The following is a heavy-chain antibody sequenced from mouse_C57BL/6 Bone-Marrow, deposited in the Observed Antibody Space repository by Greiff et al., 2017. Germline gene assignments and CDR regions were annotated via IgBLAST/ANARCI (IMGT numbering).Heavy chain of an antibody. V-gene: IGHV1-69*01. CDR2: IDPSDSNT. Sequence: VQLQQPGAELVMPGASVKLSCKASGYTFTSYWMHWVKQRPGQGLEWIGEIDPSDSNTNYNQKFKGKSTLTVAKSSSTAYMQLSSLTSEDSAVYYCARSYYSNYVGVYYYAMDYWGQGTSVTVSS. CDR1: GYTFTSYW. D-gene: IGHD2-5*01. J-gene: IGHJ4*01. CDR3: ARSYYSNYVGVYYYAMDY.